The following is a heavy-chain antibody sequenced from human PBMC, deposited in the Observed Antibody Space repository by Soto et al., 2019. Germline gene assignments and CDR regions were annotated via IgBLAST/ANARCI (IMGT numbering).Heavy chain of an antibody. CDR1: GFTFSVSA. Sequence: EVQLVESGGGSVQPGGSLKLSCAVSGFTFSVSAIHWVRQASGKGLEWVGRIRSKADNYATAYGASVKGRFSISRDDSKMTFYFHMSSLNTDDMAVYYCASLVEWEYYAVMDVWGQGTTVTVSS. CDR3: ASLVEWEYYAVMDV. J-gene: IGHJ6*02. V-gene: IGHV3-73*02. D-gene: IGHD1-26*01. CDR2: IRSKADNYAT.